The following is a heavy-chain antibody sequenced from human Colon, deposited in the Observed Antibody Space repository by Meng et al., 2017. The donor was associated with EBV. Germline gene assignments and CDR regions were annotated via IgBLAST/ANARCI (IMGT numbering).Heavy chain of an antibody. CDR3: ARNYYFDY. J-gene: IGHJ4*02. CDR1: GGSINSGDYY. V-gene: IGHV4-30-4*01. Sequence: QVRRQWSEQELARPSLTLSLTCTVFGGSINSGDYYWSWIRQPPGKGLEWIGYNYYTGSTYYNPSLKSRVTISMDTSKNQFSLRLSSVTAADTAVYYCARNYYFDYWGQGTLVTVSS. CDR2: NYYTGST.